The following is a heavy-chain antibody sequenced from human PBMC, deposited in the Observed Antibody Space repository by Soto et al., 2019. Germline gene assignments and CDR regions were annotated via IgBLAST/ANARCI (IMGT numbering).Heavy chain of an antibody. CDR1: GGSNSSSSNY. J-gene: IGHJ4*02. V-gene: IGHV4-39*01. CDR2: IYYSGST. D-gene: IGHD3-3*01. CDR3: SVGFLEWNDIDY. Sequence: SETLSLTRTFSGGSNSSSSNYWDWIREPPGKGLEWIGSIYYSGSTYYNPSLKSRVTISVDTSKNQFSLKLSSVTAADTAVYYCSVGFLEWNDIDYGGQGTLVT.